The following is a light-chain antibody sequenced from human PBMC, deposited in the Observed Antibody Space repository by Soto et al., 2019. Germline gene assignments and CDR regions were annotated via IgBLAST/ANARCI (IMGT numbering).Light chain of an antibody. CDR2: DVS. CDR1: SSDVGGYDY. V-gene: IGLV2-14*03. Sequence: QSALTQPASVSGSPGQSITISCTGTSSDVGGYDYVSWYQQHPGKAPKLMIYDVSNRPSGVSNRFSGPKSANTASLTISGLQAEDEAEYYCSSYTSISTLVFGTGTKLTVL. CDR3: SSYTSISTLV. J-gene: IGLJ1*01.